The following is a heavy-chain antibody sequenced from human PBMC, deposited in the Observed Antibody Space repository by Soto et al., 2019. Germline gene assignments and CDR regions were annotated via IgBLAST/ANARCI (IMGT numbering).Heavy chain of an antibody. CDR2: ISYDGSNK. J-gene: IGHJ4*02. V-gene: IGHV3-30-3*01. Sequence: QVQLVESGGGVVQPGRSLRLSCAASGFTFSSYAMHWVRQAPGKGLEWVAVISYDGSNKYYADSVKGRFTISRDNSKNTLYLQMNSLRAEDTAVSYCARDIAAAGKGTVSDYWGQGTLVTVSS. CDR1: GFTFSSYA. CDR3: ARDIAAAGKGTVSDY. D-gene: IGHD6-13*01.